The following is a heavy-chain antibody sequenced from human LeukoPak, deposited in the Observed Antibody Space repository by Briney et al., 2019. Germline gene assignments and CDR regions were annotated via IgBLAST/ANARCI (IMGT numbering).Heavy chain of an antibody. CDR2: ISAYNGNT. Sequence: ASVKVSCKASGYTFTSYGISWVRQAPGQGLEWMGWISAYNGNTNYAQKLQGRVTMTTDTSTSTAYMELRSLRSDDTAVYYCAREKSYYGSGSSVPRAFDIWAKGQWSPSLQ. J-gene: IGHJ3*02. CDR1: GYTFTSYG. CDR3: AREKSYYGSGSSVPRAFDI. D-gene: IGHD3-10*01. V-gene: IGHV1-18*04.